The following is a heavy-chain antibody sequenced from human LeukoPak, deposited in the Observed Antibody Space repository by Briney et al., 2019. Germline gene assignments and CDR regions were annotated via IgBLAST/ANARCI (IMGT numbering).Heavy chain of an antibody. J-gene: IGHJ3*02. V-gene: IGHV1-46*01. CDR3: ARPTTVGNAFHI. CDR1: GYXFTSYY. Sequence: GASVKVSCKTSGYXFTSYYIHWVRQAPGQGLEWMGIINPSGGSTAYAQKFQGRVTMTRDTSTNTVYMELSSLRSEDTAVYYCARPTTVGNAFHIWGQGTMVTVSS. CDR2: INPSGGST. D-gene: IGHD4-23*01.